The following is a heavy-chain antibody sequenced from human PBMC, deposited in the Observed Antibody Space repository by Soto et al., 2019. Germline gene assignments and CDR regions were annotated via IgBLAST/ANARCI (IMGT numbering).Heavy chain of an antibody. J-gene: IGHJ4*02. CDR2: IYYSGST. CDR3: ARDRSSGRPDY. Sequence: PSETLSLTCTVSGGSISSYYWSWIRQPPGKGLEWIGYIYYSGSTNYNPSLKSRVTISVDTSKNQFSLKLSSVTAADTAVYYCARDRSSGRPDYWGQGTLVTVSS. V-gene: IGHV4-59*01. CDR1: GGSISSYY. D-gene: IGHD6-19*01.